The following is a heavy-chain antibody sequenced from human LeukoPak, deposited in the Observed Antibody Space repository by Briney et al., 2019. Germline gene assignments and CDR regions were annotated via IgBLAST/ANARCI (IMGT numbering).Heavy chain of an antibody. Sequence: PGGSLRLSCAVSGFTFSTYRMNWVRQAPGMGLEWVSYISGSSSITYYADSVKGRFTISRDNAKNSLFLQMDSLRDEDTAVYYCAREIYSGSYFDYWGQGTLVTVSS. CDR1: GFTFSTYR. J-gene: IGHJ4*02. V-gene: IGHV3-48*02. CDR3: AREIYSGSYFDY. D-gene: IGHD1-26*01. CDR2: ISGSSSIT.